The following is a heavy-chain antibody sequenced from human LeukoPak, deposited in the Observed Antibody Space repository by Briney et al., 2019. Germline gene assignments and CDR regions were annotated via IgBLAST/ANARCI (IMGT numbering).Heavy chain of an antibody. CDR3: ARDPSSVRKLDGEDS. D-gene: IGHD1-1*01. CDR1: GFTFSSFA. Sequence: PGESLRLSCAASGFTFSSFAMSWVRQAPGKGLEWVSYISSSCSIMYYADSVKGRFTISRDNAKNSLYLQMNSLRDEDTAVYYCARDPSSVRKLDGEDSWGQGTLVTVSS. J-gene: IGHJ4*02. CDR2: ISSSCSIM. V-gene: IGHV3-48*02.